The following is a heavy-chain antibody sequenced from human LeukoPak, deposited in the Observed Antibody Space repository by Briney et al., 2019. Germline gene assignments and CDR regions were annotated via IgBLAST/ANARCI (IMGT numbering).Heavy chain of an antibody. CDR2: ISWKRGSI. D-gene: IGHD6-19*01. CDR3: AKDSSSGRYYYYGMDV. Sequence: GGSLRLSCAASGFTLEDYAMHGVRHAGGKGVEGVSGISWKRGSIEYGDSVKGRFTISRDNAKTSLSLQMNSLRAEDTALYYCAKDSSSGRYYYYGMDVWGQGTTVTVSS. CDR1: GFTLEDYA. J-gene: IGHJ6*02. V-gene: IGHV3-9*01.